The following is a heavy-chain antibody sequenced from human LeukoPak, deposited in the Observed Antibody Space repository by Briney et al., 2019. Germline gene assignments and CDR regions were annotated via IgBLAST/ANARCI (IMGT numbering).Heavy chain of an antibody. CDR1: GFTFSSYW. Sequence: AGGSLRLSCAASGFTFSSYWMHWVRHAPGKGLVWVSRINGDGSSTSYADSVKGRFTISRDNAKNTLYLQMNSLRAEDTAVYYCARQIYSYGLYYFDYWGQGTLVTVSS. J-gene: IGHJ4*02. V-gene: IGHV3-74*01. CDR2: INGDGSST. CDR3: ARQIYSYGLYYFDY. D-gene: IGHD5-18*01.